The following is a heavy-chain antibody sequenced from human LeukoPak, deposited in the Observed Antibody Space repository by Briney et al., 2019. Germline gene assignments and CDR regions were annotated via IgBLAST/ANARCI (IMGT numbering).Heavy chain of an antibody. Sequence: SETLSLTCTVSGGSISSRTHYWGWIRQPPGKGLEWIGTIYYSGKTYHHPSLKSRVTISVDTSKYQFSLKLSSVTAADTAVYYCARLVIVVAAYDYWGQGTLVTVSS. J-gene: IGHJ4*02. D-gene: IGHD6-19*01. CDR3: ARLVIVVAAYDY. V-gene: IGHV4-39*01. CDR1: GGSISSRTHY. CDR2: IYYSGKT.